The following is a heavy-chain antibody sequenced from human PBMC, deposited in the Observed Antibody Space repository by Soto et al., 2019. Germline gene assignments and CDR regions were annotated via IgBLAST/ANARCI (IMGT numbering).Heavy chain of an antibody. CDR2: IYYSGST. CDR3: ARVYLKYYYYGMDV. D-gene: IGHD2-8*01. J-gene: IGHJ6*02. CDR1: GGSISSYY. Sequence: SETLSLTCTVSGGSISSYYWSWIRQPPGKGLEWIGYIYYSGSTNYNPSLKSRVTISVDASKNQFSLKLSSVTAANTAVYYCARVYLKYYYYGMDVWGQGTTVTVSS. V-gene: IGHV4-59*01.